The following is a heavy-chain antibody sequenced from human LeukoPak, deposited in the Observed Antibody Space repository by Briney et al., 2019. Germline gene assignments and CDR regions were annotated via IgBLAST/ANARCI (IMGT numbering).Heavy chain of an antibody. Sequence: PGGSLRLSCAASGFTFSSYSMNWVRQAPGKGLEWVSYISSSSRTINYADSVKGRFTISRDNAKNSLYLQMNSLRAEDTAVYYCARDGHFGYYGMDVWGQGTTVTVSS. CDR3: ARDGHFGYYGMDV. CDR1: GFTFSSYS. CDR2: ISSSSRTI. V-gene: IGHV3-48*04. J-gene: IGHJ6*02. D-gene: IGHD3-3*02.